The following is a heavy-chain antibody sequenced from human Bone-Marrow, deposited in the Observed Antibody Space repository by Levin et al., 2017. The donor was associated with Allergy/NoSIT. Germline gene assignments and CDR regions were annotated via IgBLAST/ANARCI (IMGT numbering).Heavy chain of an antibody. V-gene: IGHV4-39*02. CDR1: GASIISATYY. Sequence: SETLSLTCTVSGASIISATYYWGWVRQPPGTGLEWIGSVYFSGSTYLSPFFKSRVTMSVDTSRSHFSLNLSSVTAADTAVYYCARVPALRFLDWFLDYWGRGVLVTVSS. CDR2: VYFSGST. CDR3: ARVPALRFLDWFLDY. D-gene: IGHD3-9*01. J-gene: IGHJ4*02.